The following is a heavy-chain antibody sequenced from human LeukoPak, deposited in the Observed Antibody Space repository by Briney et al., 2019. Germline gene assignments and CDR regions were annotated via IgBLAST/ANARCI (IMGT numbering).Heavy chain of an antibody. CDR2: IHYSGST. D-gene: IGHD5-18*01. J-gene: IGHJ3*02. Sequence: SETLSLNCTVSGGSISSSSYYWAWIRQPPGKGLEWIGSIHYSGSTYYNPSLQSRFTISIDTSKNQFSLKLRFVTAADTAVYYCAIEDTAMVTDAFDIWGQGTMVTVSS. V-gene: IGHV4-39*07. CDR1: GGSISSSSYY. CDR3: AIEDTAMVTDAFDI.